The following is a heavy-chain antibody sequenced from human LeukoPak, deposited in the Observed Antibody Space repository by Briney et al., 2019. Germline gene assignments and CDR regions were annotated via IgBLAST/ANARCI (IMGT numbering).Heavy chain of an antibody. V-gene: IGHV4-59*08. CDR1: GGSISSYY. CDR2: IYYSGST. J-gene: IGHJ6*03. Sequence: PSETLSLTCTVSGGSISSYYWSWIRQPPGKGLEWIVYIYYSGSTNYNPSLKSRVTISVDTSKNQFSLKLSSVTAADTAVYYCARLIDSYYGSGSYYYYYYYMDVWGKGTTVTVSS. D-gene: IGHD3-10*01. CDR3: ARLIDSYYGSGSYYYYYYYMDV.